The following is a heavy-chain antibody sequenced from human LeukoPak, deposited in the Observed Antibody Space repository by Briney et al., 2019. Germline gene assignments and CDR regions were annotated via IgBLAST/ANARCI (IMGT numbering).Heavy chain of an antibody. V-gene: IGHV1-24*01. Sequence: ASVKVSCKVSGYTLTELSMHWVRQTPGKGLEWMGGFDPEDGETIYAQKFQGRVTMTEDTSTDTAYMELSSLRSEDTAVFYCGTGSGSYYWFDYWGQGTLVTVSS. J-gene: IGHJ4*02. CDR3: GTGSGSYYWFDY. CDR2: FDPEDGET. D-gene: IGHD3-10*01. CDR1: GYTLTELS.